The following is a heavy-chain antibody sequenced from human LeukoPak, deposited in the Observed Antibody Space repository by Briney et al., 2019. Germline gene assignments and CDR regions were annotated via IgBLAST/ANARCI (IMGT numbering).Heavy chain of an antibody. D-gene: IGHD2/OR15-2a*01. CDR2: INPSGGST. Sequence: ASVKVSCKAFEYTFTNYYMHWVRQAPGQGLEWMGIINPSGGSTNYAQKFQGRVTMTRDTSTNTVYMELSSLRSEDTAVYYCATNSRTLRDAFDIWGQGTMVTVSS. CDR1: EYTFTNYY. V-gene: IGHV1-46*01. CDR3: ATNSRTLRDAFDI. J-gene: IGHJ3*02.